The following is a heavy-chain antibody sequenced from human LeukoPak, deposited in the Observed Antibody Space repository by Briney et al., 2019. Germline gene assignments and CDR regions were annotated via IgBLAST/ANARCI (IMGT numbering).Heavy chain of an antibody. V-gene: IGHV4-39*01. Sequence: SETLSLTCTVSGGSISSSSYYWGWIRQPPGKGLEWIGSIYYSGSTYYNPSLKSRVTISVDTSKNQFSLKLSSVTAADTAVYYCARIAAAGNYFDYWGQGTLVTVSS. CDR2: IYYSGST. CDR1: GGSISSSSYY. J-gene: IGHJ4*02. CDR3: ARIAAAGNYFDY. D-gene: IGHD6-13*01.